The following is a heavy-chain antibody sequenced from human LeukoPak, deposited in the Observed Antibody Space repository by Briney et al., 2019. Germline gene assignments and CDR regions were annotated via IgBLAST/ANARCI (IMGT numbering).Heavy chain of an antibody. CDR1: GFTFSSFA. V-gene: IGHV3-23*01. CDR2: ISGSGGST. J-gene: IGHJ4*02. CDR3: ARVNYGGNSFSDY. Sequence: PGGSLRLSCAASGFTFSSFALSWVRQAPGKGLEWVSSISGSGGSTYSADSVKGRFTISRDSSKNTLYLQMNSLRAEDTAVYYCARVNYGGNSFSDYWGQGTLVTVSS. D-gene: IGHD4-23*01.